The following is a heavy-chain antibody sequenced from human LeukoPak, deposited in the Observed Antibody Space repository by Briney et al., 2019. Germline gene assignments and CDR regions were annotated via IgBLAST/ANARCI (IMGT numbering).Heavy chain of an antibody. J-gene: IGHJ4*02. CDR3: AKDRDGSTRYYTNFDY. CDR1: GFTFSTYA. D-gene: IGHD3-3*01. CDR2: ITSSGGST. V-gene: IGHV3-64*04. Sequence: GGSLRLSCSASGFTFSTYAMYWVRQASGKGLEYVSAITSSGGSTYYADSVKGRFTVSRDNSKNALYLQMNSLRADDTAVYYCAKDRDGSTRYYTNFDYWGQGTLVTVSS.